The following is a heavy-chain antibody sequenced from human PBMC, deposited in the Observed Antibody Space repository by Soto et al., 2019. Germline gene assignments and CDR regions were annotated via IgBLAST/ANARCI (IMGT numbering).Heavy chain of an antibody. CDR3: ARGHNYGSGRDQGMHV. Sequence: ASVKVSCKASGYTFTSYGISWVRQAPGQGLEWMGWISAYNGNTNYAQKLQGRVTMTTDTSTSTAYMELRSLRSDDTAVYYCARGHNYGSGRDQGMHVWGQGTTATVYS. J-gene: IGHJ6*02. CDR2: ISAYNGNT. V-gene: IGHV1-18*01. CDR1: GYTFTSYG. D-gene: IGHD3-10*01.